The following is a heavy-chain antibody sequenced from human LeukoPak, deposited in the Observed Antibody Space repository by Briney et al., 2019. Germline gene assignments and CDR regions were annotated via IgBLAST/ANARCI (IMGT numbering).Heavy chain of an antibody. Sequence: GSVKVSCKASGYTFTSYAMNWVRQAAGQGLEWRGWINTNTGNPKYAQGFTGRFVFSLDTSFSTAYLQISSLQAEDTAVYYCARNEGTLRGSAPRFDPWGQGTLVTVSS. D-gene: IGHD2/OR15-2a*01. J-gene: IGHJ5*02. CDR3: ARNEGTLRGSAPRFDP. CDR2: INTNTGNP. CDR1: GYTFTSYA. V-gene: IGHV7-4-1*02.